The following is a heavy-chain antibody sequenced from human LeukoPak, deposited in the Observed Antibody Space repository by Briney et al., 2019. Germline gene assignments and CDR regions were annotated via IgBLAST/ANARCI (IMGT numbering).Heavy chain of an antibody. D-gene: IGHD2-2*01. CDR3: ARVFGSYCSSTSCYYNWFDP. V-gene: IGHV4-59*01. CDR1: GGSISSYY. CDR2: IYYSGST. J-gene: IGHJ5*02. Sequence: SETLSLTCTVSGGSISSYYWSWIRQPPGKGLGWIGYIYYSGSTNYNPSLKSRVTISVDTSKNQFSLKLSSVTAADTAVYYCARVFGSYCSSTSCYYNWFDPWGQGTLVTVSS.